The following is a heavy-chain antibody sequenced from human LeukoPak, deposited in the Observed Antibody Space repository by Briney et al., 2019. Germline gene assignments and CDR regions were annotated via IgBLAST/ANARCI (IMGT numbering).Heavy chain of an antibody. D-gene: IGHD3-9*01. Sequence: GASVKVSCKASGYTFTSNGISWVRQAPGQGLEWMGWMNPNSGNTGYAQKFQGRVTITRNTSISTAYMELSSLRSEDTAVYYCAREYFDWSDYYYYMDVWGKGTTVTVSS. J-gene: IGHJ6*03. CDR2: MNPNSGNT. CDR3: AREYFDWSDYYYYMDV. CDR1: GYTFTSNG. V-gene: IGHV1-8*03.